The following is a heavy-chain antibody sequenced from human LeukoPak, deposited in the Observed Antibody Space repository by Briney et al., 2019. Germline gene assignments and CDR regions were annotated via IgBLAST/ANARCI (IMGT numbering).Heavy chain of an antibody. V-gene: IGHV3-66*01. D-gene: IGHD1-1*01. CDR3: ARGFLQLTPYYFDY. Sequence: GGSLRLSCAASGFDVSINYMNWIRQSPEKGLEWVSIIHNDGNTYYAHSVKGRFTVSRDNSKDTVSLQMDSLRVDDTAVYFCARGFLQLTPYYFDYWGQGTLVTVSS. J-gene: IGHJ4*02. CDR2: IHNDGNT. CDR1: GFDVSINY.